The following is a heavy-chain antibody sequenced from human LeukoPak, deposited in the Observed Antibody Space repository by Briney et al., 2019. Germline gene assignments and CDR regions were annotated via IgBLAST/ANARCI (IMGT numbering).Heavy chain of an antibody. CDR2: INPNSGGT. V-gene: IGHV1-2*02. Sequence: AWVTVSCKASGYTFTGDYMHWVRQAPGQGLEWMGWINPNSGGTNYAQKFQGRVTMTRDTSISTAYMELSRLRSDDTAVYYCARDVVATISPGYWGQGTLVTVSS. D-gene: IGHD5-12*01. CDR1: GYTFTGDY. J-gene: IGHJ4*02. CDR3: ARDVVATISPGY.